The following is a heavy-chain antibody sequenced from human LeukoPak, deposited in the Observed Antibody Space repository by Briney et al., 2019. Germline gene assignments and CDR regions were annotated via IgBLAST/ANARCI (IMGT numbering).Heavy chain of an antibody. D-gene: IGHD6-19*01. J-gene: IGHJ4*02. CDR3: ARRVKVAGIIYFDY. V-gene: IGHV4-39*01. CDR2: IYYSGST. Sequence: PSETLSLTCTVSGGSISSSSYYWGWIRQPPGKGLEWIGSIYYSGSTYYNPSLKSRVTISVDTSKNQFSLKLSSVTAADTAVYYCARRVKVAGIIYFDYWGQGSLVTVSS. CDR1: GGSISSSSYY.